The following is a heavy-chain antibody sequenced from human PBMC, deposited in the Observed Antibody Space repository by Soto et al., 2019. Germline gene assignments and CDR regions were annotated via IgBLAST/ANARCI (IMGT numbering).Heavy chain of an antibody. CDR1: GFSFSSYA. Sequence: GGSLRLSCAASGFSFSSYAMSWVRQAPGKGLEWVSVISGSDDSTYYADSVKGRFTISRDNSKNTLYLQMNSLRAEDTAVYYCTKRSSSSTLDYWGQGTLVTVSS. V-gene: IGHV3-23*01. CDR2: ISGSDDST. D-gene: IGHD6-6*01. J-gene: IGHJ4*02. CDR3: TKRSSSSTLDY.